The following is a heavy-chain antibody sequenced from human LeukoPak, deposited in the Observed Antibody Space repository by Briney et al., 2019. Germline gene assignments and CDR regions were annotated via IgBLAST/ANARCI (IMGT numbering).Heavy chain of an antibody. CDR1: GFTXSSYA. CDR3: VVVVAATGFDY. V-gene: IGHV3-23*01. Sequence: GGSLRLSCAASGFTXSSYAMSWVRQAPGKGLEWVSAISGSGGSTYYADSVKGRFTISRDNSKNTLYLQMNSLRAEDTAVYYSVVVVAATGFDYWGQGTLVTVSS. J-gene: IGHJ4*02. D-gene: IGHD2-15*01. CDR2: ISGSGGST.